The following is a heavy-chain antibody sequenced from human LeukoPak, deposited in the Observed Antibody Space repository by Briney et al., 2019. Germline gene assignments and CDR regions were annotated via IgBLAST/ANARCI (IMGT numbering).Heavy chain of an antibody. V-gene: IGHV1-8*01. Sequence: ASVKVSCKASGYTFTSYDINWVRQATGQGLEWMGWMNPNSGNTGYAQKFQGRVTMTRNTSISTAYMELSSLRSEDTAVYYCARGGYSYGLILYYYGMDVWGQGATVTVSS. CDR2: MNPNSGNT. D-gene: IGHD5-18*01. CDR3: ARGGYSYGLILYYYGMDV. J-gene: IGHJ6*02. CDR1: GYTFTSYD.